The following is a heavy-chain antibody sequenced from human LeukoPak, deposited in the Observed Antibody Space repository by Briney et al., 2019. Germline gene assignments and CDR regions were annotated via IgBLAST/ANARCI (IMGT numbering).Heavy chain of an antibody. CDR3: ARGSRLGVVGRDAFDI. Sequence: GGSLRLSCAASGFTFDDYGMSWVRQAPGKGLEWVSGINWNGGSTGYADSVKGRFTISRDNAKNSLYLQINSLRAEDTAVYYCARGSRLGVVGRDAFDIWGQGTMVTVSS. CDR1: GFTFDDYG. D-gene: IGHD3-3*01. CDR2: INWNGGST. V-gene: IGHV3-20*04. J-gene: IGHJ3*02.